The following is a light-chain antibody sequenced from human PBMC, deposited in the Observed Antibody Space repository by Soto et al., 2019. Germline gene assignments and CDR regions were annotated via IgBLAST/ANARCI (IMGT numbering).Light chain of an antibody. V-gene: IGLV2-14*03. Sequence: QSGLTQPASVSGSPGQSITISCTGTGSDVGGYDYVSWYQQYPGKAPKLVIYDVTNRPSGVSNRFSGSKSGNTAALIIFGLQAEDEADYYCCSYTSSGTYVFGTGTKLTVL. CDR2: DVT. J-gene: IGLJ1*01. CDR1: GSDVGGYDY. CDR3: CSYTSSGTYV.